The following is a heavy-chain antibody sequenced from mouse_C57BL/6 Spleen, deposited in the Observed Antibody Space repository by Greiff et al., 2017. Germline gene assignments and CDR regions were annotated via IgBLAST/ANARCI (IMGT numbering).Heavy chain of an antibody. J-gene: IGHJ2*01. V-gene: IGHV1-42*01. Sequence: VQLKQSGPELVKPGASVKISCKASGYSFTGYYMNWVKQSPEKSLEWIGEINPSTGGTTYNQKFKAKATLTVDKSSSKAYMLLKSLTSEDSAVYYCARLYQYYFDYWGQGTTLTVSS. CDR1: GYSFTGYY. CDR3: ARLYQYYFDY. CDR2: INPSTGGT.